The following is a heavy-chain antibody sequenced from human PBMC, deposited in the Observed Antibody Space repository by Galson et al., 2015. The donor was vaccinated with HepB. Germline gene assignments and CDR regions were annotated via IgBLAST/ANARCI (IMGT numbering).Heavy chain of an antibody. CDR1: GFTFDDYA. CDR3: AKDLAPAVGGMDV. D-gene: IGHD2-2*01. V-gene: IGHV3-43D*03. CDR2: ITWDGDST. Sequence: SLRLSCAASGFTFDDYAMHWVRRIPGKGLEWVSLITWDGDSTYYADSVKGRFTISRDNSKNSLYLQMHSLRVEDTGLYYCAKDLAPAVGGMDVWGQGTTVTVSS. J-gene: IGHJ6*02.